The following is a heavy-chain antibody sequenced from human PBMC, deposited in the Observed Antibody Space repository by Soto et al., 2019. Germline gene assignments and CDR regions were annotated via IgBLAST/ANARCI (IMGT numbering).Heavy chain of an antibody. CDR3: VKAGYSSGLL. CDR2: IDSDDGKT. J-gene: IGHJ4*02. Sequence: VQLLESGGGLIQPGGSLRLSCVASGFTFSSDAMNWVRQGSGTGMEWVAVIDSDDGKTYYANDVKGRFSISRYNSKDTLLLQMNSLRVEDTATYYCVKAGYSSGLLWGQGTLVTV. V-gene: IGHV3-23*01. D-gene: IGHD2-15*01. CDR1: GFTFSSDA.